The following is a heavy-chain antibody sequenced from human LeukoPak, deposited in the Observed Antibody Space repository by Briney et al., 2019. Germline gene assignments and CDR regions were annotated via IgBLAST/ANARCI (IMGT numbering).Heavy chain of an antibody. Sequence: ASVKVSCKASGYTFTSYGISWVRQAPGQGLEWMGWISAYNGNTNYAQELQGRVTMTTDTSTSTAYMELRSLRSDDTAVYYCARTSGWHYYYYYMDVWGKGTTVTVSS. CDR1: GYTFTSYG. CDR2: ISAYNGNT. V-gene: IGHV1-18*01. J-gene: IGHJ6*03. D-gene: IGHD6-19*01. CDR3: ARTSGWHYYYYYMDV.